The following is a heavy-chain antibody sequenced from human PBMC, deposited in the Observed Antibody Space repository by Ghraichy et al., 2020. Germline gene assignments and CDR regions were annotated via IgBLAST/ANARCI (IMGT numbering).Heavy chain of an antibody. V-gene: IGHV6-1*01. CDR3: ARTGAYFDN. CDR2: TYYRSKWYS. J-gene: IGHJ4*02. D-gene: IGHD4/OR15-4a*01. CDR1: GDSVSSNSAA. Sequence: SQTLSLTCAISGDSVSSNSAAWNWIRQSPSRGLEWLGRTYYRSKWYSEYAGSVKSRIIIKPDTSKNQFSLQLNSVTPDDTGVYYCARTGAYFDNWGQGTQVTVSS.